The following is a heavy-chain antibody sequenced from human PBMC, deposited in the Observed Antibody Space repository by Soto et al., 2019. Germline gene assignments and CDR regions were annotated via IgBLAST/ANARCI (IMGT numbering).Heavy chain of an antibody. Sequence: SETLSLTCTVSGGSISSSSYYWGWIRQPPGKGLEWIGSIYYSGSTHYNPSLKSRVTISVDTSKNQFSLKLSSVTAADTAVYYCARTYYDFWSGYFFDYWGQGTLVTVSS. V-gene: IGHV4-39*01. CDR1: GGSISSSSYY. J-gene: IGHJ4*02. D-gene: IGHD3-3*01. CDR2: IYYSGST. CDR3: ARTYYDFWSGYFFDY.